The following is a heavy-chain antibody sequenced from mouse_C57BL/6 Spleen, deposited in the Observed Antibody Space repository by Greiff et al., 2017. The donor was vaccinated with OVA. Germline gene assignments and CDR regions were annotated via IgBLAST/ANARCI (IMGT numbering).Heavy chain of an antibody. J-gene: IGHJ1*03. V-gene: IGHV1-5*01. Sequence: EVQLQQSGTVLVRPGASVKMSCTTSGFTFTSYWMHWVKQRPGQGLEWIGAIYPGDSDTSYTQKFKGKATMTAVTSANTAYLKLSSLTTEDSAVYYCARSFYDCYYLDVWGTGTTVTVSS. CDR3: ARSFYDCYYLDV. CDR2: IYPGDSDT. CDR1: GFTFTSYW. D-gene: IGHD2-3*01.